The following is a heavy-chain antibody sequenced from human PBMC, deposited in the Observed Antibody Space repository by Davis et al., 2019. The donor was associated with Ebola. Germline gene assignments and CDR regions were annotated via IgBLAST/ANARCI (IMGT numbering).Heavy chain of an antibody. CDR2: ISYDGSNK. J-gene: IGHJ4*02. Sequence: PGGSLRLSCAASGFTFSSYAMHWVRQAPGKGLEWVAVISYDGSNKYYADSVKGRFTISRDNSKNTLYLQMNSLRAEDTAVYYCARGPDSRDIVVVPAAFDYWGQGTLVTVSS. CDR1: GFTFSSYA. CDR3: ARGPDSRDIVVVPAAFDY. D-gene: IGHD2-2*01. V-gene: IGHV3-30-3*01.